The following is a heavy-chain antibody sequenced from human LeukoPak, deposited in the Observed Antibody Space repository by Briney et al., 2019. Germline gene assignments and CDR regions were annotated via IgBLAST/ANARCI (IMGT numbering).Heavy chain of an antibody. V-gene: IGHV1-46*01. D-gene: IGHD4-23*01. CDR1: GYTFTSYY. CDR2: INPSGGST. Sequence: ASVKASCKTSGYTFTSYYIHWVRQAPGQGLEWMGIINPSGGSTAYAQKFQGRVTMTRDTSTNTVYMELSSLRSEDTAVYYCARPTTVGNAFHIWGQGTMVTVSS. CDR3: ARPTTVGNAFHI. J-gene: IGHJ3*02.